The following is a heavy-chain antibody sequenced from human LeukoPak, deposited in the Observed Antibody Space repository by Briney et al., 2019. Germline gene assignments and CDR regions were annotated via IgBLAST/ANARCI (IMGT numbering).Heavy chain of an antibody. CDR1: GYTFTGYY. CDR3: ARSAVYSSSWYTTSTEGGDYFDY. J-gene: IGHJ4*02. Sequence: GASVKVSCKASGYTFTGYYMHWVRQAPGQGLEWMGWINPNSGGTNYAQKFQGRVTMTRDTSISTAYMELSRLRSDDTAVYYCARSAVYSSSWYTTSTEGGDYFDYWGQGTLVTVSS. D-gene: IGHD6-13*01. V-gene: IGHV1-2*02. CDR2: INPNSGGT.